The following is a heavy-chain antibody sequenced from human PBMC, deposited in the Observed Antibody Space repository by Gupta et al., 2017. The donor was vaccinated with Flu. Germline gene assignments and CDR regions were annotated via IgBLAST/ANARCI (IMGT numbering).Heavy chain of an antibody. V-gene: IGHV4-31*02. CDR2: IYYSGST. Sequence: GLEWIGYIYYSGSTYYNASLKSRVNISVDTSKNQFSLKLSSVTAADTAVYYCARSRGRSCSGGRCYSDWFDPWGQGTLVTVSS. J-gene: IGHJ5*02. CDR3: ARSRGRSCSGGRCYSDWFDP. D-gene: IGHD2-15*01.